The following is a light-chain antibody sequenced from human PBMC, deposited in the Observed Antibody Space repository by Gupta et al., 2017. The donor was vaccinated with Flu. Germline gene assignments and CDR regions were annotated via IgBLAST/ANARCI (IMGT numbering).Light chain of an antibody. CDR3: QQNYN. CDR2: TAS. V-gene: IGKV1-39*01. Sequence: MNQSPSSLSASVGDRVTITCRASQRISSYLNWYQQKPGKAPKLLIHTASTLQTGVPSRFSGSGSGTDFTLTISSLHPEDFATYYCQQNYNFGGGTKVETK. CDR1: QRISSY. J-gene: IGKJ4*01.